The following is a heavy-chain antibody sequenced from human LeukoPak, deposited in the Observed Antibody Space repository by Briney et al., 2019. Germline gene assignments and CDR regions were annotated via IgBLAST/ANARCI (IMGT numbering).Heavy chain of an antibody. CDR3: AKERTDLYSGSYPIDAFDI. CDR1: GFTFSSYA. D-gene: IGHD1-26*01. CDR2: ISGSGGST. J-gene: IGHJ3*02. V-gene: IGHV3-23*01. Sequence: GGSLRLSCAASGFTFSSYAMSWVRQAPGKGLEWVSAISGSGGSTYYADSVRGRFTISRDNSKNTLYLQMNSLRAEDTAVYYCAKERTDLYSGSYPIDAFDIWGQGTIVTVSS.